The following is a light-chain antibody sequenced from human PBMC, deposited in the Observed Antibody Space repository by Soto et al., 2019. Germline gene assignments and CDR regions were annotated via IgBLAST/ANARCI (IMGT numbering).Light chain of an antibody. CDR2: GNS. CDR1: SSNIGAGYD. J-gene: IGLJ2*01. Sequence: QSVLTQPPSVSGAPGQRVTISCTGSSSNIGAGYDVHWYQQLPGTAPKLLIYGNSNRPSGVPDRFSGSKSGTSASLAITGLQAEDEADYYCQSYDSSRSGYLVFGGGTKRTVL. CDR3: QSYDSSRSGYLV. V-gene: IGLV1-40*01.